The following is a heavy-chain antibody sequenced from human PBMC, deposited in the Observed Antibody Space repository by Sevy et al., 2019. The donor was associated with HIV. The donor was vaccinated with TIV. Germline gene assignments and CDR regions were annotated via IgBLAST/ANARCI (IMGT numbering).Heavy chain of an antibody. D-gene: IGHD3-3*01. V-gene: IGHV1-2*06. Sequence: ASVKVSCKASGYTFTGYYMHWVRQAPGQGLEWMGRINPNSGGTNYAQKFQGRVTMTRDTSISTAYMELSRLRSDDTAVYYCAREHRITIFGVVPTGMDVWGQGTTVTVSS. CDR1: GYTFTGYY. CDR2: INPNSGGT. J-gene: IGHJ6*02. CDR3: AREHRITIFGVVPTGMDV.